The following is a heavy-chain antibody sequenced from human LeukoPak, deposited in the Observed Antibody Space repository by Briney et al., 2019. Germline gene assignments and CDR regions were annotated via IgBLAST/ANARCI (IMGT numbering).Heavy chain of an antibody. CDR1: GFTFTSSA. Sequence: SVNVSCKASGFTFTSSAVQWVRQARGQRLEWIGWIVVGSGNTNYAQKFQERVTITRDMSTSTAYMELSSLRSEDTAVYYCAMYYYDSSGYYSNDYWGQGTQVTVSS. CDR2: IVVGSGNT. V-gene: IGHV1-58*01. D-gene: IGHD3-22*01. CDR3: AMYYYDSSGYYSNDY. J-gene: IGHJ4*02.